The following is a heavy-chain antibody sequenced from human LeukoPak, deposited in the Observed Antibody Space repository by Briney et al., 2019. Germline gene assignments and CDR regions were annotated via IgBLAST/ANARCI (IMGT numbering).Heavy chain of an antibody. CDR1: GXSISSSGYY. CDR3: ARLPAVAGTERFDY. D-gene: IGHD6-19*01. CDR2: IYYSGST. Sequence: PSETLSLTCTVSGXSISSSGYYWGWIRQPPGKGLEWIGSIYYSGSTYYNPSLKSRVTISVDTSKNQFSLKLSSVTAADTAVYYCARLPAVAGTERFDYWGQGTLVTVSS. V-gene: IGHV4-39*01. J-gene: IGHJ4*02.